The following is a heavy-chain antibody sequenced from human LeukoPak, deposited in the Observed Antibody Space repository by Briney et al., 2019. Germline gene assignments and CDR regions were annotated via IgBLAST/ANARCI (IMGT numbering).Heavy chain of an antibody. CDR2: IRYDGSNK. J-gene: IGHJ4*02. Sequence: GGSLRLSCAASGFTFSSYGMYWVRQAPGKGLERVAFIRYDGSNKYYADSVKGRFTISRDNSKNTLYLQMNSLRAEDTAVYYCAKDGAPREGYYFDYWGQGTLVTVSS. V-gene: IGHV3-30*02. CDR3: AKDGAPREGYYFDY. D-gene: IGHD3-16*01. CDR1: GFTFSSYG.